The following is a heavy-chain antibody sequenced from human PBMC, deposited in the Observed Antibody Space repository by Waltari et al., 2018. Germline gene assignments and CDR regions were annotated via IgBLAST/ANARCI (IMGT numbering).Heavy chain of an antibody. D-gene: IGHD3-22*01. CDR3: ARDYCDRTNCHGMDV. J-gene: IGHJ6*02. CDR2: ISYNERNI. V-gene: IGHV3-30*09. CDR1: DFTSSSYA. Sequence: QEQLVESGGGVVQPERSMRLSCAASDFTSSSYAMRWVRQAPGKGVEWVAVISYNERNIYYVDSVRGRVAVSRDNSKKMLYLQMNSLRAEDTAVYYCARDYCDRTNCHGMDVWGQGTTVTVSS.